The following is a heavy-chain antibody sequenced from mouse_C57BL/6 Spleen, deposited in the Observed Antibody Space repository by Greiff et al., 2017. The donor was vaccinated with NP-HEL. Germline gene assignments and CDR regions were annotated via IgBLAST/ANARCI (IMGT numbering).Heavy chain of an antibody. CDR2: ISNLAYSI. CDR1: GFTFSDYG. J-gene: IGHJ1*03. V-gene: IGHV5-15*04. D-gene: IGHD2-4*01. CDR3: ARRYYDYDGYFDV. Sequence: DVQLQESGGGLVQPGGSLKLSCAASGFTFSDYGMAWVRQAPRKGPEWVAFISNLAYSIYYADTVTGRFTISRENAKNTLYLEMSSLRSEDTAMYYCARRYYDYDGYFDVWGTGTTVTVSA.